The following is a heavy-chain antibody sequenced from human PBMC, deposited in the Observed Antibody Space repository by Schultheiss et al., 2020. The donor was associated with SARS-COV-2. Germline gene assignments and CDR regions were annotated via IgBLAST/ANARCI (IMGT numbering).Heavy chain of an antibody. V-gene: IGHV4-34*09. CDR1: GGSISSYY. CDR2: INHSGST. CDR3: ARGDGSGSYSDY. J-gene: IGHJ4*02. Sequence: SETLSLTCTVSGGSISSYYWSWIRQPPGKGLEWIGEINHSGSTNYNPSLKSLVTISVDTSKNQFSLKLSSVTAADTAVYYCARGDGSGSYSDYWGQGTLVTVSS. D-gene: IGHD3-10*01.